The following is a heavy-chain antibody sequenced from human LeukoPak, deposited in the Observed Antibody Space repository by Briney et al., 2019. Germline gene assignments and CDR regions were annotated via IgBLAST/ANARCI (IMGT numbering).Heavy chain of an antibody. V-gene: IGHV3-30*02. CDR1: GFTFSSYG. Sequence: GGSLRLSCAASGFTFSSYGMHWVRQAPGKGLEWVAYIQYDGSNEQYAHSVKGRFRISRDSSKNILYLQMNSLRAEDTAVYYCARVGIVGATGGFDYWGQGTLVTVSS. CDR2: IQYDGSNE. D-gene: IGHD1-26*01. J-gene: IGHJ4*02. CDR3: ARVGIVGATGGFDY.